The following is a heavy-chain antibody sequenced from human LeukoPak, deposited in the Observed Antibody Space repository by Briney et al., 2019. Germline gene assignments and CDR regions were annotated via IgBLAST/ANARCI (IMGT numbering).Heavy chain of an antibody. J-gene: IGHJ6*02. CDR2: IYYSGST. V-gene: IGHV4-59*08. CDR1: GGSISSYP. CDR3: ARQGARFGELLSFYAMNV. Sequence: SETLSLTCTVSGGSISSYPWNWIRQPPGKGLEWIGNIYYSGSTNYNPSLKSRVTISPDTSKNQFSLRLSSVTAADTAVYYCARQGARFGELLSFYAMNVWGQGTTVTVSS. D-gene: IGHD3-10*01.